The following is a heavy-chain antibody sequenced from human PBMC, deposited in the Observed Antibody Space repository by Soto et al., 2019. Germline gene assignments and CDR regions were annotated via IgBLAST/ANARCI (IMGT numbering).Heavy chain of an antibody. CDR1: GGTFSSYT. J-gene: IGHJ3*02. Sequence: QVQLVQSGAEVKKPGSSVKVSCKASGGTFSSYTISWVRQAPGQGLEWMGRIIPILGIANYAQKFQGRVTITADKSTSTAYMELSSLRSEDTAVYYCARGAVVAAIYDAFDIWGQGTMVTVSS. CDR2: IIPILGIA. D-gene: IGHD2-15*01. V-gene: IGHV1-69*02. CDR3: ARGAVVAAIYDAFDI.